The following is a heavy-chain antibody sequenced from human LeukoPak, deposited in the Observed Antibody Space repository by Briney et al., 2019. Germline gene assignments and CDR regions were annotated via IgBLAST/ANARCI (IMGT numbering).Heavy chain of an antibody. Sequence: GGSLRLSCAASGFTFSSYTMSWVRQAPGKGLEWVSTITTSDGNTYYADSVKGRFTISGDNAKNSLYLQMSNLRAEDTAVYFCARGGGLDVWGQGATVTVSS. V-gene: IGHV3-23*01. CDR1: GFTFSSYT. CDR2: ITTSDGNT. CDR3: ARGGGLDV. D-gene: IGHD3-16*01. J-gene: IGHJ6*02.